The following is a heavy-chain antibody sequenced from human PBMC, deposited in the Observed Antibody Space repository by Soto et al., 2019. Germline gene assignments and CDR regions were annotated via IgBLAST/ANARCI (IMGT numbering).Heavy chain of an antibody. CDR2: IIPILGIA. CDR3: AIDEYCSGGSCFIDY. D-gene: IGHD2-15*01. Sequence: QVQLLQSGAEVKKPGSSVKVSCKASGGTFSSYTISWVRQAPGQGLEWVGRIIPILGIANYAQKVQGRVPIPAHKSTRTDYMALSSLRSEDTAGYYCAIDEYCSGGSCFIDYWGQGTLVTVS. V-gene: IGHV1-69*08. J-gene: IGHJ4*02. CDR1: GGTFSSYT.